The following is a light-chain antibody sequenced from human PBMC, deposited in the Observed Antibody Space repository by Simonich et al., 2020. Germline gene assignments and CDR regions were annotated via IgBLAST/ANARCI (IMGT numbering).Light chain of an antibody. CDR2: EGS. V-gene: IGLV2-23*01. J-gene: IGLJ2*01. Sequence: QAALTQPASVSGSPCPSIPLSCTGTSSVVGSYNLGSWYQQHPGQAPKLLIYEGSKRPSGVANRVTGSKSGNTASLTISGLQAEDEADYYGCSYAGSSNVVFGGGTKLTVL. CDR1: SSVVGSYNL. CDR3: CSYAGSSNVV.